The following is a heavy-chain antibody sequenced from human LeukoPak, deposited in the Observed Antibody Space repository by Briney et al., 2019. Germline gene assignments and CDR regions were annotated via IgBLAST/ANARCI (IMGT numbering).Heavy chain of an antibody. CDR3: AKDRLWFGELLPSMDV. CDR1: GFTFRKYA. J-gene: IGHJ6*03. CDR2: INDSGSST. Sequence: PGGSLRLSCAASGFTFRKYAMTWVRQAPGKGLEWVSGINDSGSSTYYTDSVKGRFSISRDNSKSTLYLQMNSLRAEDTATYYCAKDRLWFGELLPSMDVWGKGTTVTVSS. V-gene: IGHV3-23*01. D-gene: IGHD3-10*01.